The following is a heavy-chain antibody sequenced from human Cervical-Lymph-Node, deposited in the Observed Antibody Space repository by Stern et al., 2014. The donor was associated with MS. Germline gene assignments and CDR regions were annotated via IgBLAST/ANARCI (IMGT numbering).Heavy chain of an antibody. V-gene: IGHV4-4*02. CDR2: IYHSGAS. CDR1: GGSVSSTNW. J-gene: IGHJ2*01. CDR3: ARERQQYCNSEGCSYWYFDL. D-gene: IGHD2/OR15-2a*01. Sequence: VQLVESGPGLVKPSGTLSLTCAVSGGSVSSTNWWSWVRQSPGKGLEWIGNIYHSGASNYRPSLRSRVSISLDNSQNQLSLHLTSVTAADTAVYYCARERQQYCNSEGCSYWYFDLWGRGTLVTVSS.